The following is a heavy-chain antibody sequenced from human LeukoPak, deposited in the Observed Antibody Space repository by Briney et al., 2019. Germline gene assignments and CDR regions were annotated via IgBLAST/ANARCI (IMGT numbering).Heavy chain of an antibody. J-gene: IGHJ5*02. V-gene: IGHV3-43*01. Sequence: GGSLRLSCAASGFTFDDYTMHWVRQAPGKGLEWVSLISWDGGSTYYADSVKGRFTISRDNAKNSLYLQMNSLRAEDTAVYYCARTDYDFWSGRFDPWGQGTLVTVSS. D-gene: IGHD3-3*01. CDR3: ARTDYDFWSGRFDP. CDR2: ISWDGGST. CDR1: GFTFDDYT.